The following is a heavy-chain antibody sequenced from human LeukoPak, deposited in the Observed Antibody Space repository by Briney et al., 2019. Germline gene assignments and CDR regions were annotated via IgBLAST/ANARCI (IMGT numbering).Heavy chain of an antibody. V-gene: IGHV4-61*01. J-gene: IGHJ6*02. CDR3: ARANWVAAAGTARLRSYYGMDV. Sequence: KPSETLSLTCTVSGGSVSSGSYYWSWIRQPPGKGLEWIGYIYYSGSTNYNPSHKSRVTISVDTSKNQFSLKLSSVTAADTAVYYCARANWVAAAGTARLRSYYGMDVWGQGTTVTVSS. D-gene: IGHD6-13*01. CDR1: GGSVSSGSYY. CDR2: IYYSGST.